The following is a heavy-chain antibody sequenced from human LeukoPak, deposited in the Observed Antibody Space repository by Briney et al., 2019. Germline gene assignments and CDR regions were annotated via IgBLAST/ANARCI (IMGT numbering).Heavy chain of an antibody. CDR1: GGSISSGGYY. CDR2: IYYSGST. V-gene: IGHV4-31*03. D-gene: IGHD6-19*01. Sequence: SQTLSLTCTVSGGSISSGGYYWSWIRQHPGKGLEWIGYIYYSGSTYYNPSLKSRVTISVDTSKNQFSLKLSSVTAADTAVYYCAREPPRYSSGWYDAFDIWGQGTMVTVSS. J-gene: IGHJ3*02. CDR3: AREPPRYSSGWYDAFDI.